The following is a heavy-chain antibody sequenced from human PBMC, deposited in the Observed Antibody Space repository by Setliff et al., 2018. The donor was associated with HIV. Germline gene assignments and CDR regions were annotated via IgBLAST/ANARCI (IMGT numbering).Heavy chain of an antibody. CDR1: GGSISSYY. CDR2: IYYSGST. V-gene: IGHV4-59*01. CDR3: ARGGGFWYYDSSGYGGRLYYYGMDV. Sequence: PSETLSLTCTVSGGSISSYYWSWIRQPPGKGLEWIGYIYYSGSTNYNPSLKGRVTISVDTSKNQFSLKLSSVTAADTAVYYCARGGGFWYYDSSGYGGRLYYYGMDVWGQGTTVTVSS. J-gene: IGHJ6*02. D-gene: IGHD3-22*01.